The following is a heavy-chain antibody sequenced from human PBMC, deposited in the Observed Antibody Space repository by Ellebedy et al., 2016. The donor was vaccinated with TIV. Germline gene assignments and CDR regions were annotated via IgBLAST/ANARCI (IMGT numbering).Heavy chain of an antibody. CDR3: ARDTTDYYYGSGSYYKWFDP. J-gene: IGHJ5*02. Sequence: AASVKVSCKASGYTFTNYPISWVRQAPGQGLEWMGWSNPYSGNTKYVQQLQGRVTMTTDPSTSTAYMELRSLRSDDTAVYYCARDTTDYYYGSGSYYKWFDPWGQGTLVTVSS. V-gene: IGHV1-18*01. CDR1: GYTFTNYP. CDR2: SNPYSGNT. D-gene: IGHD3-10*01.